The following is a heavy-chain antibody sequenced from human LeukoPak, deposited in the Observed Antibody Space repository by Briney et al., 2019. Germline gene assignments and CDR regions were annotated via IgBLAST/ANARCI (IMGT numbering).Heavy chain of an antibody. CDR1: GFTFSSYA. CDR3: AREMYGRRIFDY. Sequence: QPGRSLRLSCAASGFTFSSYAMNWVRQAPGKGLEWVAVISYDGSSKYYADSVKGRFTISRDNSKNTQYLQMNSLRAEDTAVYYCAREMYGRRIFDYWGQGTLVTVSS. J-gene: IGHJ4*02. CDR2: ISYDGSSK. V-gene: IGHV3-30-3*01. D-gene: IGHD1-26*01.